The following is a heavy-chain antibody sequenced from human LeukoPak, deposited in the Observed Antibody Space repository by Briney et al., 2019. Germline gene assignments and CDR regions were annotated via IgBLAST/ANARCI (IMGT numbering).Heavy chain of an antibody. CDR2: IKTDGSST. D-gene: IGHD6-6*01. CDR3: ARESAGAALGD. J-gene: IGHJ4*02. V-gene: IGHV3-74*01. Sequence: PGGSLRLSCAVSGFTFSSYWMHWVRQAPGKGLAWVSRIKTDGSSTGYADSVKGRFTISRDNAKNTLYLQMDSLRAEDTAVYYCARESAGAALGDWGQGTLVTVSS. CDR1: GFTFSSYW.